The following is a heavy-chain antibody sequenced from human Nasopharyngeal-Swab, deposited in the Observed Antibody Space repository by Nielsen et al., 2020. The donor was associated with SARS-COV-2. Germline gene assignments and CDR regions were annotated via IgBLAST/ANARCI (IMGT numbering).Heavy chain of an antibody. CDR1: GVSITSQY. V-gene: IGHV4-59*11. Sequence: GSLRLSCTVSGVSITSQYWSWIRQPPGKGLEWIGYISHNSGTSYNPSLKSRVTMFMDTSKNQLSLRLTSVTAADTAVYYCAKEGATGWFDPCGQGTLVTVSS. CDR2: ISHNSGT. CDR3: AKEGATGWFDP. J-gene: IGHJ5*02.